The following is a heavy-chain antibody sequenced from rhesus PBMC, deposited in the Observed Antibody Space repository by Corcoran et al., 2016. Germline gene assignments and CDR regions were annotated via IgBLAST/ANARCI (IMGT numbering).Heavy chain of an antibody. CDR2: IKSGGGST. Sequence: EVQLVETGGGLVQPGGSLKLSCAASGFTFSSYGMSWVRQAPGKGLEWVSAIKSGGGSTYYEDSVKGRFTIARDNTKNTLSLQRNSMRAEDTAVYYCAKDPGYSGYWGQGVLVTVSS. J-gene: IGHJ4*01. V-gene: IGHV3S5*01. CDR1: GFTFSSYG. D-gene: IGHD5-24*01. CDR3: AKDPGYSGY.